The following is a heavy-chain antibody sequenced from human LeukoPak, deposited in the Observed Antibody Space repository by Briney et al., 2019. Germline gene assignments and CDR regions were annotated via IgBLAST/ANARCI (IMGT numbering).Heavy chain of an antibody. V-gene: IGHV3-23*01. D-gene: IGHD2-2*01. CDR2: ISGSGGST. Sequence: PGGSLRLSCAASGFTFSNYVMTWVRQAPGKGLEWVSAISGSGGSTYYADSVKGRFTISRDNSKNTLYLQMNSLRAEDTAVYYCANLPAASGYWGQGTLVTVFS. CDR3: ANLPAASGY. CDR1: GFTFSNYV. J-gene: IGHJ4*02.